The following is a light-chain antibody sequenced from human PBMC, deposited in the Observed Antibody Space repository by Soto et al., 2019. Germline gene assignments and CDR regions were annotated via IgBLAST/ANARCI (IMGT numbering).Light chain of an antibody. V-gene: IGLV6-57*02. CDR3: QSYDSSNYV. CDR1: IGSIASNY. CDR2: EDN. J-gene: IGLJ1*01. Sequence: NFMLTQPHSVSESPGKTVTISFTVSIGSIASNYVQWYQQRPGSAPTTVIYEDNQRPSGVPDRFSGSIDSSSNSASLTISGLKTEDEADYYCQSYDSSNYVFGTGTKVTVL.